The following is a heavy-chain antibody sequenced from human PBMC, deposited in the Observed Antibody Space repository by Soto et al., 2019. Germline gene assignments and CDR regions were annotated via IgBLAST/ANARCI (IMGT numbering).Heavy chain of an antibody. CDR3: ARDIRTGAPRGYFDY. D-gene: IGHD7-27*01. CDR2: IWYDGSNK. CDR1: GFTFSSYG. J-gene: IGHJ4*02. Sequence: QVQLVESGGGVVQPGRSLRLSCAASGFTFSSYGMHWVRQAPGKGLEWVAVIWYDGSNKYYADSVKGRFTISRDNSKNTLYLQMNSLRAEDTAVYYCARDIRTGAPRGYFDYWGQGTLVTVSS. V-gene: IGHV3-33*01.